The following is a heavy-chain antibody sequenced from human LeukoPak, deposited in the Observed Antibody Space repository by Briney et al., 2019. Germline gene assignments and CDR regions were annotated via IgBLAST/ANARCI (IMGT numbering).Heavy chain of an antibody. J-gene: IGHJ4*02. CDR3: ARASSSSGYRSYYFDY. CDR1: GFTFSSYW. CDR2: IKQDGSEK. D-gene: IGHD3-22*01. V-gene: IGHV3-7*01. Sequence: GGSLRLSCAASGFTFSSYWMSWVRQAPGKGLEWVANIKQDGSEKYYVDSVKGRFTISRDNAKNSLYLQMNSLRAEDTAVYYCARASSSSGYRSYYFDYWDQGTLVTVSS.